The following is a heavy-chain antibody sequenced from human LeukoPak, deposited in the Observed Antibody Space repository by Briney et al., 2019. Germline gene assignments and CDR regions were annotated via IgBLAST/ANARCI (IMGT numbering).Heavy chain of an antibody. J-gene: IGHJ4*02. D-gene: IGHD5-12*01. CDR3: ARDRDSGYDRVGY. Sequence: ASVKVSRKASVYTFTRYDTCCVRHTTEQGREWMGWMNPYSGNTGYARKFEGRVTMPRNTSINTAYMELSSLRSEGTAGYYCARDRDSGYDRVGYWGQGTMVGVCS. V-gene: IGHV1-8*01. CDR1: VYTFTRYD. CDR2: MNPYSGNT.